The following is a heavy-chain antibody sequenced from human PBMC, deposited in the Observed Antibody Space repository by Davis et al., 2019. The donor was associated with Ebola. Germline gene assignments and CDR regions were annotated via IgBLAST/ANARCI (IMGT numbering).Heavy chain of an antibody. Sequence: SETLSLTCAIYGGSFSGYSWSWIRQTPGKGLEWIGEINHSGNTNYNPSLKSRVTISVDTSKNQFSLKLSSVTAADTAVYYCARPFMGYAFDIWGQGTMVTVSS. D-gene: IGHD3-10*01. CDR3: ARPFMGYAFDI. CDR2: INHSGNT. J-gene: IGHJ3*02. V-gene: IGHV4-34*01. CDR1: GGSFSGYS.